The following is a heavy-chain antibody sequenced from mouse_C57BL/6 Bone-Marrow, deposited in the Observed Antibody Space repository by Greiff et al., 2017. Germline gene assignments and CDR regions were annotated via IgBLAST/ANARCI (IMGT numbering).Heavy chain of an antibody. J-gene: IGHJ2*01. V-gene: IGHV1-81*01. CDR1: GYTFTSYG. D-gene: IGHD1-1*01. Sequence: QVQLQQSGAELARPGASVKLSCKASGYTFTSYGISWVKQSTGQGLEWIGEIYPRSGNTNYNEQFKGKATLSADKSSSTAYMELRSLTSEDYAVYCCAPLLLRSYIDYWGQGTTLTVAS. CDR3: APLLLRSYIDY. CDR2: IYPRSGNT.